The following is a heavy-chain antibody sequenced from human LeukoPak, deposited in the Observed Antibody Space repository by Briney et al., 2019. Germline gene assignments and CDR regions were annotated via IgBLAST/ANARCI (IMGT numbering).Heavy chain of an antibody. V-gene: IGHV3-23*01. CDR3: AKRAIADNRYFDS. CDR1: GLTFSSYS. D-gene: IGHD1-14*01. Sequence: GGSLRLSCAASGLTFSSYSMTWVRQAPGKGLEWVSIVSSGGGSTFYADSVKGRLTISRDNSKNTLFLQMSSLRAEDTAVYYCAKRAIADNRYFDSWGQGILVTVSS. J-gene: IGHJ4*02. CDR2: VSSGGGST.